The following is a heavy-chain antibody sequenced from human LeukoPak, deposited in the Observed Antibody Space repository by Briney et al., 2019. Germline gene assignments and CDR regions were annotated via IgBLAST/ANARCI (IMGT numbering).Heavy chain of an antibody. CDR1: GFTFSSYE. CDR2: ISSSGSTI. J-gene: IGHJ4*02. Sequence: PGGSLRLSCAASGFTFSSYEMNWVRQAPGKGLEWVSYISSSGSTIYYADSVKGRFTISRDNAKNSLYLQMNSLRAEDTAVYYCARGLVIAVAGWGPWELPPAGYDYWGQGTLVTVSS. V-gene: IGHV3-48*03. D-gene: IGHD6-19*01. CDR3: ARGLVIAVAGWGPWELPPAGYDY.